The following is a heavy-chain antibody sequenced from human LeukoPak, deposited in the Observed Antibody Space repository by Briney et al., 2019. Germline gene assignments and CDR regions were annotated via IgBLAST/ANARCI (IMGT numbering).Heavy chain of an antibody. CDR2: INPRGTST. Sequence: ASVKVSCKASGYSFTSHYMHWVRQAPGQGLECMGLINPRGTSTIYAEKFQGRIIMTRDMSTTTDYMELSSLKSDDTAVYYCARDNSIHERGWWFDPWGQGTLVTVPS. D-gene: IGHD4-23*01. J-gene: IGHJ5*02. V-gene: IGHV1-46*01. CDR3: ARDNSIHERGWWFDP. CDR1: GYSFTSHY.